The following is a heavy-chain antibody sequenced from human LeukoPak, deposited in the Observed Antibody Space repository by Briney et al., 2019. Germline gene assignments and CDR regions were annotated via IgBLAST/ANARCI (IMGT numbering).Heavy chain of an antibody. CDR3: AKEQEGTAIGGVFDY. V-gene: IGHV1-18*01. CDR2: ISAAGGST. D-gene: IGHD2-21*02. Sequence: GASVKVSCMASGYSFTSFGLSWVRQAPGQGPEWMGWISAAGGSTNYAQKFQDRVTMTTDTSTTTVYMELRSLRSDDTAVYYCAKEQEGTAIGGVFDYWGQGTVVTVS. CDR1: GYSFTSFG. J-gene: IGHJ4*02.